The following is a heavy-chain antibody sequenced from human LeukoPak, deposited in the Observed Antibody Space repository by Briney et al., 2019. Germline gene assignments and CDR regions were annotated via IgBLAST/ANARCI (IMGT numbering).Heavy chain of an antibody. Sequence: PSETLSLTCAVYGGSFSGYYWSWIRQPPGKGLEWIGEINHSGSTNYNLSLRSRVTISVDTSKNQFSLKLTSVTAADTAVYYCARVLIRFGELFDYGMDVWGQGTTVTVSS. D-gene: IGHD3-10*01. CDR3: ARVLIRFGELFDYGMDV. CDR1: GGSFSGYY. J-gene: IGHJ6*02. CDR2: INHSGST. V-gene: IGHV4-34*01.